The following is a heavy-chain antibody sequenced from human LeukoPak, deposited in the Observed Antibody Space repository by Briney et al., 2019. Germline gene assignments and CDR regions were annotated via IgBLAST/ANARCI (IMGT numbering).Heavy chain of an antibody. Sequence: GGSLRLSCAASGFTFSSYAMYWVRQAPGKGLEWVSGIFGSGGSTHYADSVKGRFTISRDNFKNTVYLQMNSLRAEDTAVYYCARDPPRPDWFDPWGQGTLVTVSS. CDR1: GFTFSSYA. CDR3: ARDPPRPDWFDP. V-gene: IGHV3-23*01. J-gene: IGHJ5*02. D-gene: IGHD6-6*01. CDR2: IFGSGGST.